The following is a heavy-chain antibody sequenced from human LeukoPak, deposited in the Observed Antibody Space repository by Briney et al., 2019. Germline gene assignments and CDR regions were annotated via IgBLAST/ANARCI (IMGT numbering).Heavy chain of an antibody. CDR2: IFPGDSDT. V-gene: IGHV5-51*01. CDR3: ARLRNGGYYYGMDV. J-gene: IGHJ6*02. CDR1: GYSFTNYY. D-gene: IGHD2-8*01. Sequence: GESLKISCEGSGYSFTNYYIAWVRQMPGKGLEWMGIIFPGDSDTKYRPSFQGQVTIAADKSISTAYLQWTSLKASDTAVYYCARLRNGGYYYGMDVWGQGTTVTVSS.